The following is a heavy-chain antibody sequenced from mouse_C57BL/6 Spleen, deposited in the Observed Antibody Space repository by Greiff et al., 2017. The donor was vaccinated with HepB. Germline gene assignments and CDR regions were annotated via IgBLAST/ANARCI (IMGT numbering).Heavy chain of an antibody. CDR3: ARIITTVVDPYYFDY. CDR1: GYTFTSYG. D-gene: IGHD1-1*01. J-gene: IGHJ2*01. CDR2: IYPRSGNT. Sequence: QVQLQQSGAELARPGASVKLSCKASGYTFTSYGISWVKQRTGQGLEWIGEIYPRSGNTYYNEKFKGKATLTADKSSSTAYMELRSLTPEDSAVYFCARIITTVVDPYYFDYWGQGTTLTVSS. V-gene: IGHV1-81*01.